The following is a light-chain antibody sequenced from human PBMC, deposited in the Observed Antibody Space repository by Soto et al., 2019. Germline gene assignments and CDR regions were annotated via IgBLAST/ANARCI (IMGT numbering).Light chain of an antibody. Sequence: QSVLTQPASVTGTPGQSITISCTTGNIDVDAYKYISWYRQHPGEASKIIIYEVSNRPSGISNRFSGSKSGNTASLTIPGLQTEDEAEYFCSTYTDKTYIFGSGTKGTVL. CDR3: STYTDKTYI. J-gene: IGLJ1*01. CDR1: NIDVDAYKY. CDR2: EVS. V-gene: IGLV2-14*01.